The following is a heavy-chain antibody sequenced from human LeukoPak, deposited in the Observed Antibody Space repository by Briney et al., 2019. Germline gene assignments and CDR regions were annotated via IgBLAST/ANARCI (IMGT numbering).Heavy chain of an antibody. D-gene: IGHD1-26*01. CDR3: AKGGASLFDY. CDR2: IKSDGTST. J-gene: IGHJ4*02. V-gene: IGHV3-74*01. Sequence: GGSLRLSCAASGFIFSSYWMHWVRQAPGKGLVWVSRIKSDGTSTNYADSVKGRFTISRDSAKNTLHLQMNSLRADDTAVYYCAKGGASLFDYWGQGTLVTVSS. CDR1: GFIFSSYW.